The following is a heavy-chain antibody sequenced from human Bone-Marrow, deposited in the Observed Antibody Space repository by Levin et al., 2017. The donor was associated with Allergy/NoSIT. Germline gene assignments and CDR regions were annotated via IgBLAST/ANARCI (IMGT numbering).Heavy chain of an antibody. V-gene: IGHV3-23*01. Sequence: PAGSLRLSCAASGFTFSNYAMSWVRQAPGKGLEWVSGISGSGDSTYDGDSVKGRFTISRDNSKNTLYLQMNSLRAEDTAVYYCAKDRDFYGSGSLGNWGQGTLVTVSS. J-gene: IGHJ4*02. CDR1: GFTFSNYA. D-gene: IGHD3-10*01. CDR2: ISGSGDST. CDR3: AKDRDFYGSGSLGN.